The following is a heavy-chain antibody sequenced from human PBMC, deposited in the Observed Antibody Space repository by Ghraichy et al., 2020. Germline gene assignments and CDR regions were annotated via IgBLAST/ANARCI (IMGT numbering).Heavy chain of an antibody. D-gene: IGHD2-2*01. CDR3: AKGEVPAAIWRNWFDR. J-gene: IGHJ5*02. V-gene: IGHV3-23*01. CDR2: ISGSGGST. CDR1: GFTFSSYA. Sequence: GGSLRLSCAASGFTFSSYAMSWVRQAPGKGLEWVSPISGSGGSTYYADSVKGRFTISRDNSKNTMYLQMNSLRAEDTAVYYCAKGEVPAAIWRNWFDRWGQGTLVTVSP.